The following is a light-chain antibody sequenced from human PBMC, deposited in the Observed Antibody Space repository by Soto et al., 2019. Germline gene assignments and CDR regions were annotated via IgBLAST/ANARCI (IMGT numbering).Light chain of an antibody. Sequence: QSVLTQPPSASGSPGQSVSISCTGTSSDVGGYNYVSWYQQHPGKAPKVMIYDVNKRPSGVPDRFSGSKSGNTASLTISGLQSEDEADYYCCSYAGRYIYVFGTGTKV. CDR2: DVN. CDR1: SSDVGGYNY. J-gene: IGLJ1*01. V-gene: IGLV2-11*01. CDR3: CSYAGRYIYV.